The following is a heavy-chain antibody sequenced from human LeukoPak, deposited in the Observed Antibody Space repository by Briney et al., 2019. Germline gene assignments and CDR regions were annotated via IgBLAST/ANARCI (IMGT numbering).Heavy chain of an antibody. CDR3: ARRYRSSSDY. Sequence: GGSLRLSCAASGFTFSSYSMNWVRQAPGKGLEWVSYISSSSSTIYYADSVKGRFTISRDNAKNSLYLQMNSLRAEGTAVYFCARRYRSSSDYWGQGTLVAVSS. V-gene: IGHV3-48*01. D-gene: IGHD1-14*01. CDR1: GFTFSSYS. J-gene: IGHJ4*02. CDR2: ISSSSSTI.